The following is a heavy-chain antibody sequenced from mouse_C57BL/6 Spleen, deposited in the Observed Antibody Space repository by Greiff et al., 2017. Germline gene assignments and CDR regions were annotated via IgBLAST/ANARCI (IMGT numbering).Heavy chain of an antibody. CDR1: GYAFSSSW. CDR2: IYPGDGDT. CDR3: ARSRDYAMDY. Sequence: QVQLQQSGPELVKPGASVKISCKASGYAFSSSWMNWVKQRPGKGLEWIGRIYPGDGDTNYNGKFKGKATLTAAKSSSTAYMQLSSLTSEDSAVYFCARSRDYAMDYWGQGTSVTVSS. D-gene: IGHD3-1*01. V-gene: IGHV1-82*01. J-gene: IGHJ4*01.